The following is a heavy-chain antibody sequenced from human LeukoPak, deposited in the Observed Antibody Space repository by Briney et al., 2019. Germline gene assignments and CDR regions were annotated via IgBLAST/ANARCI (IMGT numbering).Heavy chain of an antibody. CDR1: GDSVSSNSAA. V-gene: IGHV6-1*01. Sequence: SQTLSLTCAISGDSVSSNSAAWNWIRQSPSRGLEWLGGTYYRSKWYNDYAVSVKSRITINPDTSKNQFSLQLNSVTPEDTAVYYCARVGDMITFGGVIVEGYFDYWGQGTLVTVSS. CDR2: TYYRSKWYN. CDR3: ARVGDMITFGGVIVEGYFDY. J-gene: IGHJ4*02. D-gene: IGHD3-16*02.